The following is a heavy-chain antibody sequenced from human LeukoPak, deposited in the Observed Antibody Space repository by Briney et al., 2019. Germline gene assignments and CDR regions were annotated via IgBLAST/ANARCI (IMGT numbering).Heavy chain of an antibody. Sequence: GGSLRLSCAASGFTFSSYAMSWVRQAPGKGLEWVSSISGSGGNTYYADSVKGRFTISRDNSRDTLLMQMYSLRADDTAVYYCAKSKFPFDADGWHGYFDFWGQGTLVTVS. J-gene: IGHJ4*02. D-gene: IGHD3-10*01. CDR3: AKSKFPFDADGWHGYFDF. V-gene: IGHV3-23*01. CDR1: GFTFSSYA. CDR2: ISGSGGNT.